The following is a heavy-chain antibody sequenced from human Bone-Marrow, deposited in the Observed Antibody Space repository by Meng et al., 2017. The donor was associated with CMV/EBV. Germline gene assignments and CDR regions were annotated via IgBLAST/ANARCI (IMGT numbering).Heavy chain of an antibody. CDR2: ITASGGST. D-gene: IGHD6-13*01. CDR3: AKAFSASWYREYYDD. V-gene: IGHV3-23*01. J-gene: IGHJ4*02. Sequence: GESLKISCAASEFTFGNYAMSWVRQAPGRGLAWVSAITASGGSTFYADPVKGRFTVSRDNSKNTLYLQMSSLRAEDTALYYCAKAFSASWYREYYDDWGQGTLVTVSS. CDR1: EFTFGNYA.